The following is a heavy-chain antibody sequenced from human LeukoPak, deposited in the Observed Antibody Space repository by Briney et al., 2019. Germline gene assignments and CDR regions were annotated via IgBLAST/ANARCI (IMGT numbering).Heavy chain of an antibody. V-gene: IGHV3-30*18. CDR2: ISYDGSNK. D-gene: IGHD3-10*01. J-gene: IGHJ4*02. CDR1: GFTFSSYG. CDR3: AKDRFAYY. Sequence: PGGSLRLSCAASGFTFSSYGMHWVRQAPGKGLEWVAVISYDGSNKYYADSVKGRFTISRDNSKNTLYLQMNSLRAEDTAVYYCAKDRFAYYWGQGTLVTVSS.